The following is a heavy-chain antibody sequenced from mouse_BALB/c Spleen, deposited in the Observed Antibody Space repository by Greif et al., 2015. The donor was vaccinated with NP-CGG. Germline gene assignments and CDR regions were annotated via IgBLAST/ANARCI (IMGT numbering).Heavy chain of an antibody. J-gene: IGHJ2*01. V-gene: IGHV5-4*02. CDR1: GFTFSDYY. Sequence: EVQVVESGGGLVKPGGSLKLSCAASGFTFSDYYMYWARQTPEKRLEWVATISDGGSYTYYPDSVKGRFTTSRDNAKNNLYLQMSSLKSEDTAMYYCASGSSFDYWGQGTTLTVSS. CDR2: ISDGGSYT. D-gene: IGHD1-1*01. CDR3: ASGSSFDY.